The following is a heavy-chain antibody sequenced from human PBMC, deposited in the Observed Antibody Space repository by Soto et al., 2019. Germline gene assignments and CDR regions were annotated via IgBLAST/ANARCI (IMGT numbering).Heavy chain of an antibody. CDR3: ARWTYGSGSQGDH. CDR1: GYTFTSYA. J-gene: IGHJ4*02. V-gene: IGHV1-3*01. CDR2: LNAGNGNT. D-gene: IGHD3-10*01. Sequence: QVQLVQSGAEVKKPGASVKVSCKASGYTFTSYAMHWVRQAPGQRLEWMGWLNAGNGNTKYSQKFQGRVTITRDTSASTAYMELSSLRSEDTAVYYCARWTYGSGSQGDHWGQGTLVTVSS.